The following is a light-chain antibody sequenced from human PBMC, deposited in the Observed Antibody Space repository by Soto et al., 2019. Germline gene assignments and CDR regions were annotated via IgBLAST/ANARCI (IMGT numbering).Light chain of an antibody. CDR3: HSYDVSLRGPA. CDR2: DNS. J-gene: IGLJ2*01. Sequence: QSVLTQPPSLSGAPGQRVTISCTGSRSNIGAGYDVHWYQHLPGTAPKVLIFDNSNRPSGVPDRFSGSKSGTSASLAITGLEAEDEAVYYCHSYDVSLRGPAFGGGTKVTVL. V-gene: IGLV1-40*01. CDR1: RSNIGAGYD.